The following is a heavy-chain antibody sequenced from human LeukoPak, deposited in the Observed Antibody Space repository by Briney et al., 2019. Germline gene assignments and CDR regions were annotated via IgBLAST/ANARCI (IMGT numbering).Heavy chain of an antibody. D-gene: IGHD3-22*01. J-gene: IGHJ4*02. CDR3: AREFYDSSGYNYLDS. CDR2: IWFDGTNK. CDR1: GFSFSRHG. Sequence: GRSLRLSCAASGFSFSRHGMYWVRQAPGKGLEWVAVIWFDGTNKYYADSVKGRFTVSRDNFKNTSNLQMNSLRAEDTAVYYCAREFYDSSGYNYLDSWGQGTLVTVSS. V-gene: IGHV3-33*07.